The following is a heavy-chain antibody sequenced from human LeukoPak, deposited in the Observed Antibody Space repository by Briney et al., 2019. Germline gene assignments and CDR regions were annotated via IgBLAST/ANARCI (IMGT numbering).Heavy chain of an antibody. D-gene: IGHD3-9*01. CDR2: IYYTGSS. Sequence: RSETLSLTCTVSGGSVSSSTYYWGWIRQPAGEGLEWIGNIYYTGSSYYNPSLRSRVTISVDTSKIQFSLKLNSLTPAHPAVYYCARLSKGRYFDYIFDFWGQGTLLTVSS. V-gene: IGHV4-39*01. CDR1: GGSVSSSTYY. CDR3: ARLSKGRYFDYIFDF. J-gene: IGHJ4*02.